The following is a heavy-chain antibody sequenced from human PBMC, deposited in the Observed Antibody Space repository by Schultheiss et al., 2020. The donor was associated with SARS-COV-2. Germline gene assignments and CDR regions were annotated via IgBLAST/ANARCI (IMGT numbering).Heavy chain of an antibody. J-gene: IGHJ4*02. CDR2: TSYDASDK. D-gene: IGHD6-19*01. V-gene: IGHV3-30*07. CDR1: GFTFSSYA. CDR3: ARRSSGWYGELTIDY. Sequence: GGSLRLSCAASGFTFSSYAMHWVRQAPGKGLEWVAVTSYDASDKYYADSVKGRFTISRDNSKNTLYLQMNSLRAEDTAVYYCARRSSGWYGELTIDYWGQGTLVTVSS.